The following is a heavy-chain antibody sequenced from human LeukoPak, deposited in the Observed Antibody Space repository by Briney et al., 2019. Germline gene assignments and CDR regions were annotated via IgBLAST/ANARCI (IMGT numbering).Heavy chain of an antibody. CDR1: GGSISSSSSY. Sequence: PSETLSLTCTVSGGSISSSSSYWGWIRQPPGKGLEWIGSVRYSGKTYYNPPLKSRVTMSLDTSKNQFSLRLTSVTAADTAVYSCARHYYDSSGLAYYFDYWGQGTLDTVSS. CDR3: ARHYYDSSGLAYYFDY. CDR2: VRYSGKT. V-gene: IGHV4-39*01. J-gene: IGHJ4*02. D-gene: IGHD3-22*01.